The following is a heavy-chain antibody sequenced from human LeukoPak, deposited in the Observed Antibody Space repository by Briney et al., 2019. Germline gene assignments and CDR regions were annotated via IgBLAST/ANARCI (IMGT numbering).Heavy chain of an antibody. CDR1: GFTFSRFE. D-gene: IGHD2-2*01. CDR2: ISGSGSSI. V-gene: IGHV3-48*03. CDR3: ARDMGYCSSSNCYTYYLDY. Sequence: SGGSLRLSCVASGFTFSRFEMNWVRQAPGKGLEWVSYISGSGSSIYYADSVKGRFTISRDNAKNSLYLQMNSLRGEDTAVYYCARDMGYCSSSNCYTYYLDYWGQGTLVTVSS. J-gene: IGHJ4*02.